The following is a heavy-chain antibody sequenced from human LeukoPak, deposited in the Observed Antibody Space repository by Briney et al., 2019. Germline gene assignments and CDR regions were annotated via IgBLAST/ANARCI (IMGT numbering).Heavy chain of an antibody. J-gene: IGHJ6*03. V-gene: IGHV1-69*05. Sequence: ASVKVSCKASGGTFSSYSITWVRQAPGQGLEWMRGIMPLFNTANYAQQFQGRVTITTDESTSTAYMELSSLRFEDTAMYYCARVDRYHYYLGVWGKGTTVTVSS. CDR1: GGTFSSYS. CDR3: ARVDRYHYYLGV. CDR2: IMPLFNTA.